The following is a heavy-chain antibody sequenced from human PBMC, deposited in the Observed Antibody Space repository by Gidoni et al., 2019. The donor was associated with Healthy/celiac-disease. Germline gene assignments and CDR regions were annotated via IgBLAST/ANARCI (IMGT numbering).Heavy chain of an antibody. CDR2: ISAYNGNT. J-gene: IGHJ4*02. CDR3: ARGPPIAAAGTNFDY. Sequence: ISAYNGNTNYAQKLQGRVTMTTDTSTSTAYMELRSLRSDDTAVYYCARGPPIAAAGTNFDYWGQGTLVTVSS. V-gene: IGHV1-18*01. D-gene: IGHD6-13*01.